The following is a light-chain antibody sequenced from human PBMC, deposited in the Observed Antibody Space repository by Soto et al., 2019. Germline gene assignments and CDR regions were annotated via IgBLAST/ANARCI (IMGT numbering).Light chain of an antibody. CDR1: QSSSSW. Sequence: DIQMTQSPSTLSASVGDRVTITCRASQSSSSWLAWYQQKPGKAPKLLIYDASSLESGVPSRLSGSGSGTEFTLTIGSLQPDDFATYYCQQYNSYPWTFGQGTKVEIK. CDR2: DAS. V-gene: IGKV1-5*01. CDR3: QQYNSYPWT. J-gene: IGKJ1*01.